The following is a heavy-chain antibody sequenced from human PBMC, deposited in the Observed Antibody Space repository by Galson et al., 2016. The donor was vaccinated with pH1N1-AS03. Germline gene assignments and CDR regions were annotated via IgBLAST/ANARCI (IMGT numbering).Heavy chain of an antibody. J-gene: IGHJ4*02. V-gene: IGHV5-51*01. D-gene: IGHD1-26*01. Sequence: QSGAEVKKPGESLKISCKASGYDFINYWIGWVRQMPGKGLEWMGVIDPRDSDARYSSSFQGQVTISADKSISTAYLQWSRLKASDTAMYYCARLGGSFYTPYFDYWGQGTLVTVSS. CDR1: GYDFINYW. CDR2: IDPRDSDA. CDR3: ARLGGSFYTPYFDY.